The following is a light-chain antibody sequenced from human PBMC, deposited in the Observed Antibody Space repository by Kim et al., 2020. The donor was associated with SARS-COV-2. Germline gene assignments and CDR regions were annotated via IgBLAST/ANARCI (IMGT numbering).Light chain of an antibody. CDR1: QNVNNR. V-gene: IGKV3-15*01. Sequence: SPGESATLSCRASQNVNNRLVWYQQQPGQAPRVLIYDASFRASGVPARFSGSGSGTEFTLTISNLQSDDFAIYYCQQCNDWPWTFGHGTKVDIK. CDR3: QQCNDWPWT. J-gene: IGKJ1*01. CDR2: DAS.